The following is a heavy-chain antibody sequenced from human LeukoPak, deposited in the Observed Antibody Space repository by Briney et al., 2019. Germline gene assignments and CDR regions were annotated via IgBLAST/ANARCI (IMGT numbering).Heavy chain of an antibody. CDR2: IIPIFGIA. Sequence: GASVKVSCKASGGTFSSYAISWVRQAPGQGLEWMGGIIPIFGIANYAQKFQGRVTITADESTSTAYMELSSLRSEDTAVYYCARDSIGYCGGDCYPPPDYWGQGTLVTVSS. V-gene: IGHV1-69*13. J-gene: IGHJ4*02. D-gene: IGHD2-21*02. CDR3: ARDSIGYCGGDCYPPPDY. CDR1: GGTFSSYA.